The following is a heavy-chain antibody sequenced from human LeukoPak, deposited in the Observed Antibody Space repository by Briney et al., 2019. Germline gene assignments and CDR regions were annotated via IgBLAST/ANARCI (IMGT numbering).Heavy chain of an antibody. Sequence: SETLSLTCTVSGGSISSYYWSWIRQPAGKGLEWIGRIYTSGSTNYNPSLKSRVTISVDTSKNQFSLKLSSVTAADTAVYYCAREWNYYDSSGYFPWGQGTLVTASS. D-gene: IGHD3-22*01. CDR3: AREWNYYDSSGYFP. CDR1: GGSISSYY. J-gene: IGHJ4*02. CDR2: IYTSGST. V-gene: IGHV4-4*07.